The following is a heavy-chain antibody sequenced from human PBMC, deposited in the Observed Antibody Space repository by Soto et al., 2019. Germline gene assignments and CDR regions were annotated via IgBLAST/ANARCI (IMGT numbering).Heavy chain of an antibody. V-gene: IGHV1-69*13. CDR1: GGTFSSYA. CDR3: ATYLIAAAGRPFDY. CDR2: IIPIFGTA. D-gene: IGHD6-13*01. J-gene: IGHJ4*02. Sequence: ASVKVSCKASGGTFSSYAISWVRQAPGQGLEWMGGIIPIFGTANYAQKFRGRVTITADESTSTAYMELSSLRSEDTAVYYCATYLIAAAGRPFDYWGQGTLVTVSS.